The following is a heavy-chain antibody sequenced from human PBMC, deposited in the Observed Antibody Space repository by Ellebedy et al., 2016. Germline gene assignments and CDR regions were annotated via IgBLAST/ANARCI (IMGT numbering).Heavy chain of an antibody. CDR3: ARDKYGDYGYDY. CDR1: GFTFSSYS. CDR2: ISSSSGYI. Sequence: GESLKISCAASGFTFSSYSMNWVRQAPGKGLEWVSSISSSSGYIYYADSVKGRFTISRDNAKNSLYLQMNSLRAEDTAVYYCARDKYGDYGYDYWGQGTLVTVSS. J-gene: IGHJ4*02. V-gene: IGHV3-21*01. D-gene: IGHD4-17*01.